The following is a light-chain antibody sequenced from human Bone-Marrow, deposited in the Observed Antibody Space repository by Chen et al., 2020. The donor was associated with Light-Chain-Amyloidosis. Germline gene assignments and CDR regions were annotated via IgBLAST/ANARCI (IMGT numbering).Light chain of an antibody. V-gene: IGLV2-14*01. CDR2: EVT. J-gene: IGLJ1*01. CDR3: SSYTITNTLV. CDR1: SSDVGGDNH. Sequence: QSALTQPASVSGSPGQSITISCTGTSSDVGGDNHVSWYQQHPDKAPKLMIYEVTSRPSWGPARFSGSKSDNTASLTISGLQTADEADYFCSSYTITNTLVFGSGTRVTVL.